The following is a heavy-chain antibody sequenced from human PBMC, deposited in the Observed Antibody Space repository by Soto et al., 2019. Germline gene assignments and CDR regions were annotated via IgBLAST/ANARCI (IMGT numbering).Heavy chain of an antibody. D-gene: IGHD4-4*01. J-gene: IGHJ4*02. CDR1: GFIVITSY. CDR2: IHNDGST. Sequence: GGSFRLSCASSGFIVITSYMSWVRQAPGKGLEWVSIIHNDGSTYYADSVKGRFTVSRDDSKNTPYLEILSLRAEDTAVYYCARDSYTRYWGQGTLVTVSS. V-gene: IGHV3-66*01. CDR3: ARDSYTRY.